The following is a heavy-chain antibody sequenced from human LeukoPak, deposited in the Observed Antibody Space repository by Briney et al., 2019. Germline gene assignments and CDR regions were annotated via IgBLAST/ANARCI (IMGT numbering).Heavy chain of an antibody. J-gene: IGHJ4*02. Sequence: GGSLRLSSAASGFTFSSYSMNWVRQAPGKGLEWVSSISSSSSYIYYADSVKGRFTISRDNAENSLYLQMNSLRAEDTAVYYCASHLAVAGTGFDYWGQGTLVTVSS. D-gene: IGHD6-19*01. CDR3: ASHLAVAGTGFDY. V-gene: IGHV3-21*01. CDR1: GFTFSSYS. CDR2: ISSSSSYI.